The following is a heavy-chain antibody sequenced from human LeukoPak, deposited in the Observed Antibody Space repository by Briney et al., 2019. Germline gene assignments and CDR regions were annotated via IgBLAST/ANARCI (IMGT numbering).Heavy chain of an antibody. CDR3: AKAFPDFGDRAYYYGMDV. V-gene: IGHV3-30*18. Sequence: GRSLRLPCAASGFSLSAYGMHWVRQAPGKGLEWVAVISFDGSNTYYADSVKGRFTISRDNSQNTLFLQMISLRAEDTAVYHCAKAFPDFGDRAYYYGMDVWGPGTTVTVSS. D-gene: IGHD4/OR15-4a*01. J-gene: IGHJ6*02. CDR2: ISFDGSNT. CDR1: GFSLSAYG.